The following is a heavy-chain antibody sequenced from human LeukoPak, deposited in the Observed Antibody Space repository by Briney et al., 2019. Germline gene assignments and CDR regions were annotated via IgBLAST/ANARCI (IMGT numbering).Heavy chain of an antibody. CDR1: GYSISSGYY. Sequence: SETLSLTCTVSGYSISSGYYWGWIRQPPGKGLEWIGSIYHSGSTYYNPSLKSRVTISVDTSKNQFSLKLSSVTAADTAVYYCARKLPGAAAGTWFDYWGQGTLVTVSS. V-gene: IGHV4-38-2*02. D-gene: IGHD6-13*01. J-gene: IGHJ4*02. CDR3: ARKLPGAAAGTWFDY. CDR2: IYHSGST.